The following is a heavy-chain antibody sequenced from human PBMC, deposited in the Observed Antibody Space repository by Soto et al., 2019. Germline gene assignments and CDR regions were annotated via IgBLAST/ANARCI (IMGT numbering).Heavy chain of an antibody. CDR3: ARSYSGSYYVTYYYGMDV. J-gene: IGHJ6*02. Sequence: SETLSLTCTVSGGSISSSSYYWGWIRQPPGKGLEWIGSIYYSGSTYYNPSLKSRVTISVDTSKNQFSLKLSSVTAADTAVYYCARSYSGSYYVTYYYGMDVWGQGTTVTVSS. D-gene: IGHD1-26*01. CDR1: GGSISSSSYY. CDR2: IYYSGST. V-gene: IGHV4-39*01.